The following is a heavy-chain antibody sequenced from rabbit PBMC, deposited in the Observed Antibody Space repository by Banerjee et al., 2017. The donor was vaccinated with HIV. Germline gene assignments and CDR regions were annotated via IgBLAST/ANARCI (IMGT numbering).Heavy chain of an antibody. D-gene: IGHD6-1*01. V-gene: IGHV1S45*01. CDR3: ARDPYGYVGYTNL. J-gene: IGHJ4*01. CDR1: GFDFSSYYV. CDR2: INTGSGST. Sequence: QEQLKETGGGLVQPGGSLTLSCKASGFDFSSYYVMCWVRQAPGKGLEWIACINTGSGSTWYASWAKGRFTISKTSSTTVTLQMTSLTAADTATYFCARDPYGYVGYTNLWGQGTLVTVS.